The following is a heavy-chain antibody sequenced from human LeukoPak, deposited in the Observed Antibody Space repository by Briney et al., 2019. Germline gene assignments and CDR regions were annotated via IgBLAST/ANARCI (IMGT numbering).Heavy chain of an antibody. J-gene: IGHJ4*02. CDR2: ISWNSGSI. CDR1: GFTFDDYA. Sequence: GRSLRLSCAASGFTFDDYAMHWVQQAPGKGLEWVSGISWNSGSIGYADSVKGRFTISRDNAKNSLYLQMNSLRAEDTALYYCAKGLGDYWGQGTLVTVSS. CDR3: AKGLGDY. V-gene: IGHV3-9*01.